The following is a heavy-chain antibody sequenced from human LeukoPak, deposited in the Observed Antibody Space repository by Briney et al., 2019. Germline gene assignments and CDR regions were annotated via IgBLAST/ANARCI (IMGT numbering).Heavy chain of an antibody. V-gene: IGHV4-34*10. CDR2: IYYSGST. CDR3: VRSSENFFGP. J-gene: IGHJ5*02. D-gene: IGHD1-26*01. Sequence: KSSETLSLTCAVYGGSFSGYYWSWIRQPPGKGLEWIGEIYYSGSTKYNSSLKSRVTMSVDTSNNQFSLSLSSVTAADTAVYYCVRSSENFFGPWGQGTLVTVSS. CDR1: GGSFSGYY.